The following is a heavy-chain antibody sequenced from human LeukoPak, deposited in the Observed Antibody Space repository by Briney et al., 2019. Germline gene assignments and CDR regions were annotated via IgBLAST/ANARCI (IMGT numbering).Heavy chain of an antibody. J-gene: IGHJ4*02. CDR1: GYTFTGYY. CDR3: ARAPNTGMYSYYFDC. CDR2: INPNSGGT. D-gene: IGHD1-26*01. V-gene: IGHV1-2*02. Sequence: ASVKVSCKASGYTFTGYYMHWVRQAPGQGLEWMGWINPNSGGTNYAQKFQGRVTMTRDTSISTAYMELSRLRSGDTAVYYCARAPNTGMYSYYFDCWGQGTLVTVSS.